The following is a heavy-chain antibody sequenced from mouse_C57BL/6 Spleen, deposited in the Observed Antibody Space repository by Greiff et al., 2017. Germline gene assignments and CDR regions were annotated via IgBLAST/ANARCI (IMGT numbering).Heavy chain of an antibody. J-gene: IGHJ2*01. D-gene: IGHD2-13*01. V-gene: IGHV1-80*01. CDR2: IYPGDGGT. CDR3: ARWDYSYCDD. CDR1: GYAFSSYW. Sequence: QVQLQQSGAELVKPGASVKISCTASGYAFSSYWMNWVNQRPGKGLEWIGQIYPGDGGTNYNGKFNGTVTMTADKTSSTAYMQHSSLTSEAAAVYVCARWDYSYCDDWGQGTTLTVSS.